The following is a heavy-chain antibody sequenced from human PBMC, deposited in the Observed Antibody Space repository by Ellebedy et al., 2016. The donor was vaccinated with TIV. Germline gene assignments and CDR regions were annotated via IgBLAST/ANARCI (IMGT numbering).Heavy chain of an antibody. J-gene: IGHJ4*02. CDR3: AQGGYCSGGSCYAYRIDY. D-gene: IGHD2-15*01. CDR2: ITASGGST. Sequence: GESLKISCAASGFTFTTYAMSWVRQAPGKGLEWVSAITASGGSTYYADSMKGRFTISRDNSKNTLYLQMNSLSAEDTAVYYCAQGGYCSGGSCYAYRIDYWGQGTLVTVSS. CDR1: GFTFTTYA. V-gene: IGHV3-23*01.